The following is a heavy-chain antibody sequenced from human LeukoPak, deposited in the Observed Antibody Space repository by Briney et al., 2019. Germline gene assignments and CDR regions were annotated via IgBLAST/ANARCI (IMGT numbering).Heavy chain of an antibody. J-gene: IGHJ3*02. CDR3: ARETEHGYSSSWYPPEAFDI. CDR2: IYTSGST. Sequence: SQTLSLTCTVSGGSISSGSYYWSWIRQPAGKGLEWIGRIYTSGSTNYNPSLKSRVTISVDTSKNQFSLKLGSVTAADTAVYYCARETEHGYSSSWYPPEAFDIWGQGTMVTASS. D-gene: IGHD6-13*01. CDR1: GGSISSGSYY. V-gene: IGHV4-61*02.